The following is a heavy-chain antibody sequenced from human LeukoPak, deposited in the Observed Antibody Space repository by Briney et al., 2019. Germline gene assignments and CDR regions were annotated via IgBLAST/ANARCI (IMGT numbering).Heavy chain of an antibody. V-gene: IGHV1-69*02. D-gene: IGHD3-10*01. CDR1: GGTFSSYT. CDR2: SIPILGIA. Sequence: SVKVSCKASGGTFSSYTISWVRQAPGQGLEWMGRSIPILGIANYAQKFQGRVTITADKSTSTAYMELSSLRSEDTAVYYCYGWFGETHSPRFDYWGQGTLVTVSS. CDR3: YGWFGETHSPRFDY. J-gene: IGHJ4*02.